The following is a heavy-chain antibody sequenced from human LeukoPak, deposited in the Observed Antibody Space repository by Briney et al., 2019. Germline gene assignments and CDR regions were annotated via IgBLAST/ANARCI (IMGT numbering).Heavy chain of an antibody. J-gene: IGHJ4*02. CDR2: IYYSGST. V-gene: IGHV4-39*01. CDR1: GGSISSSSYY. CDR3: ASAVSGADDY. Sequence: SETLSLTCTVSGGSISSSSYYWGWLRQPPGKGLEWIGSIYYSGSTYYNPSLKSRVTISVDTSKNQFSLKLSSVTAADTAVYYCASAVSGADDYWGQGTLVTVSS. D-gene: IGHD3-10*01.